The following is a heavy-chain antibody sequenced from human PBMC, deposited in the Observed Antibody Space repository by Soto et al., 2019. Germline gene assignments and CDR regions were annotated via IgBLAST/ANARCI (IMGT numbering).Heavy chain of an antibody. D-gene: IGHD1-1*01. CDR2: IYHSGST. J-gene: IGHJ4*02. CDR3: ARAVPSTGTLDY. CDR1: GGSISSGGYS. Sequence: PSKTLSLTCAVSGGSISSGGYSWSWIRQPPGKGLEWIGYIYHSGSTYYNPSLKSRVTISVDRSKNQFSLKLSSVTAADTAVYYCARAVPSTGTLDYWGQGTLVTVSS. V-gene: IGHV4-30-2*01.